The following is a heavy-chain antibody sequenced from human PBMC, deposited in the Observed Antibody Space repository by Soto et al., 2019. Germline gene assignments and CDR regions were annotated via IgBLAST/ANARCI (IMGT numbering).Heavy chain of an antibody. Sequence: PGGSLRLSCAASGFTFSSYLMSWVRQAPGKGLEWVAIIKQDGSEKYYVDSVKGRFTISRDNAKNSLYLQMNSLRAEDTAVYYCARHDIVLMVYATPGWFDPWGQGTLVTVSS. CDR2: IKQDGSEK. CDR3: ARHDIVLMVYATPGWFDP. V-gene: IGHV3-7*03. J-gene: IGHJ5*02. D-gene: IGHD2-8*01. CDR1: GFTFSSYL.